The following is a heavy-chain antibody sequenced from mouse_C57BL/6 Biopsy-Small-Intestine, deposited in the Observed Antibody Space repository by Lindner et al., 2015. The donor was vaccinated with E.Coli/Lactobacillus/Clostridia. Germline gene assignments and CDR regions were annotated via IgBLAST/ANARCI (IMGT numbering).Heavy chain of an antibody. V-gene: IGHV1-18*01. CDR2: INPNSGGT. CDR3: ARVSGLGVTTLIRY. Sequence: SVKVSCKASGYTFTDYYMHWVRQAPGQGLEWMGWINPNSGGTNYAQKFQGRVTMTRDTSISTAYMELSRLTSDDTAVYYCARVSGLGVTTLIRYWGQGTLVTVSS. CDR1: GYTFTDYY. D-gene: IGHD2-12*01. J-gene: IGHJ4*01.